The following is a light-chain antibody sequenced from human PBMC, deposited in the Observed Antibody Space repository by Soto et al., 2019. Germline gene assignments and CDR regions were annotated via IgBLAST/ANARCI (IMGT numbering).Light chain of an antibody. V-gene: IGKV1-5*01. J-gene: IGKJ2*01. Sequence: DIEMTQSPSTLSSSVGYRVTITCRASQSIGSWLAWYQQKPGKAPKLLIYDASSLESGVPSRFSGSGSGTEFTLTISSLQPDDFATYYCQQYNSYSHTFGQGTKVDIK. CDR2: DAS. CDR1: QSIGSW. CDR3: QQYNSYSHT.